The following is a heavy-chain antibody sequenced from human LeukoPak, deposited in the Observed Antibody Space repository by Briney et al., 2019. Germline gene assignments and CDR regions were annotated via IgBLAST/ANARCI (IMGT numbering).Heavy chain of an antibody. CDR1: GGSFSDYY. CDR3: ARDHCSGGSCSNYWYFDL. V-gene: IGHV4-4*07. J-gene: IGHJ2*01. Sequence: PSETLSLTCAVYGGSFSDYYWSWIRQPAGKGLEWIGRIYTSGSTNYNPSLKSRVTMSVDTSKNQFSLKLSSVTAADTAVYYCARDHCSGGSCSNYWYFDLWGRGTLVTVSS. D-gene: IGHD2-15*01. CDR2: IYTSGST.